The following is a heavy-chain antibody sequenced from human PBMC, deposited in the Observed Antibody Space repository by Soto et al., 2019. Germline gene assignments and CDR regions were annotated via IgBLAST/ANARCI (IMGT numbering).Heavy chain of an antibody. CDR3: ARLPRIQLWLGWLDP. CDR1: GGSISSSSYY. CDR2: INYSGST. D-gene: IGHD5-18*01. J-gene: IGHJ5*02. Sequence: QLQLQESGPGLVKPSETLSLTCTVSGGSISSSSYYWRWIRQPPGKGLEWIGTINYSGSTYYNPFLNSRVTISVDTSKNQFSLKVGSVTAADTAIYYCARLPRIQLWLGWLDPWGQGTLVTVSS. V-gene: IGHV4-39*01.